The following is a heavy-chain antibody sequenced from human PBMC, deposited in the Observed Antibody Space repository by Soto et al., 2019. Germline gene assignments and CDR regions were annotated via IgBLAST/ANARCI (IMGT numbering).Heavy chain of an antibody. V-gene: IGHV3-33*01. J-gene: IGHJ5*02. Sequence: QVQLVESGGAVVQPWRSLRLFCAASGFTFSSYGMHWVRQAPGKGLEWVAVIWYDGSNKYYADSVKGRFTISRDNSKNTLYLQMNSLRAEDTAVYYCARGGRRVRNWFDPWGQGTLVTVSS. CDR1: GFTFSSYG. CDR2: IWYDGSNK. CDR3: ARGGRRVRNWFDP. D-gene: IGHD3-10*01.